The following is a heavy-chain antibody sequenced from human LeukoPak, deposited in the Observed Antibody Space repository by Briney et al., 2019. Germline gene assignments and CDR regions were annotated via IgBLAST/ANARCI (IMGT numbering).Heavy chain of an antibody. CDR1: GYTFTSYG. Sequence: GASVKVSCEASGYTFTSYGISWVRQAPGQGLEWMGWISAYNGNTNYAQKLQGRVTMTTDTSTSTAYMELRSLRSDDTAVYYCARNRYDFWSGYWTWFDPWGQGTLVTVSS. D-gene: IGHD3-3*01. CDR3: ARNRYDFWSGYWTWFDP. CDR2: ISAYNGNT. V-gene: IGHV1-18*01. J-gene: IGHJ5*02.